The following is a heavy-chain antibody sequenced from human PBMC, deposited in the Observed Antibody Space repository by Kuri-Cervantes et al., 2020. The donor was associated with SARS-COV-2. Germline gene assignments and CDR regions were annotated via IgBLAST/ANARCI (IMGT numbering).Heavy chain of an antibody. D-gene: IGHD3-3*01. CDR3: AIVITIFGVAPYRDGYYYGMDV. V-gene: IGHV1-69*06. J-gene: IGHJ6*02. CDR1: GGTFSGYA. Sequence: SVKVSCKASGGTFSGYAISWVRQAPGQGLEWMGGIIPIFGTANYAQKFQGRVTITADKSTSTAYMELGSLRSEDTAVYYCAIVITIFGVAPYRDGYYYGMDVWGQGTTVTVSS. CDR2: IIPIFGTA.